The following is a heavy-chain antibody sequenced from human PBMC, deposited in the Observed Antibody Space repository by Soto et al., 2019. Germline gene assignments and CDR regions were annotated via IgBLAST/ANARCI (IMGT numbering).Heavy chain of an antibody. D-gene: IGHD6-13*01. CDR3: ARAKIYSSSWRYFDY. V-gene: IGHV4-34*01. J-gene: IGHJ4*02. CDR2: INHSGST. CDR1: GGSFSGYY. Sequence: SETLSLTCAVYGGSFSGYYWSWIRQPPGKGLEWIGEINHSGSTNYNPSLKSRVTISVDTSKNQFSLKLSSVTAADTAVYYCARAKIYSSSWRYFDYWGQGTLVTVSS.